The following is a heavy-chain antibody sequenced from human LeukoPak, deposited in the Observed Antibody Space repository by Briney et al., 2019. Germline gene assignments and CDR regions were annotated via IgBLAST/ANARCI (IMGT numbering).Heavy chain of an antibody. V-gene: IGHV1-2*04. CDR1: GYTFTGYY. J-gene: IGHJ4*02. CDR2: INPNSGGT. D-gene: IGHD6-19*01. Sequence: ASVKVSCKASGYTFTGYYMHWVRQAPGQGLEWMGWINPNSGGTNYAQKFQGWVTMTRDTSISTAYMELSRLRSDDTAVYYCARAEIAVAGTAVYYFDYWGQGTLVTVSS. CDR3: ARAEIAVAGTAVYYFDY.